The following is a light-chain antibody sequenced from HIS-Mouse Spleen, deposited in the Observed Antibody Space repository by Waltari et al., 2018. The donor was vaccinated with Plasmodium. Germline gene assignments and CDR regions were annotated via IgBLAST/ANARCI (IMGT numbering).Light chain of an antibody. J-gene: IGLJ1*01. CDR2: QDS. Sequence: SYELTQPPSVSVSPGQTASITCSGDKLGDKYACWYQQKPGQSPCLVIYQDSKRPSGIPERFSGSNSGNTATLTISGTQAMDEADYYCQAWDSSTDYVFGTGTKVTVL. CDR1: KLGDKY. CDR3: QAWDSSTDYV. V-gene: IGLV3-1*01.